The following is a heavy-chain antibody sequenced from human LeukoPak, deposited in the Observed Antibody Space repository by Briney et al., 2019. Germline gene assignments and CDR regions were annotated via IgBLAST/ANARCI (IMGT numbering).Heavy chain of an antibody. CDR2: ISGSGGTT. Sequence: GSLRLSFAASGFTFSSYGINWVRQAPGKGLEWVSGISGSGGTTYYADSVKGRFTISRDNSKNTQYLQMNSLRAEDTGVYYCAKSVSQTGSVNWGQGTLVTVSS. J-gene: IGHJ4*02. D-gene: IGHD3-10*01. CDR3: AKSVSQTGSVN. CDR1: GFTFSSYG. V-gene: IGHV3-23*01.